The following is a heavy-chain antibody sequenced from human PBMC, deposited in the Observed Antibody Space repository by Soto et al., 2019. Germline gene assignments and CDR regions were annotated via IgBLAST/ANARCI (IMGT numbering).Heavy chain of an antibody. Sequence: EVQLLESGGGLVQPGGSLRLSCAASGFTFSDYAMSWVRQAPGKGLEWVSSIYSRGDTTYSADSVKGRFTISRDNSKNTLLLQMNNLRAEDTAIYFCAKDEDRLASSEWWDYWGQGAQVTVS. CDR1: GFTFSDYA. CDR2: IYSRGDTT. CDR3: AKDEDRLASSEWWDY. D-gene: IGHD2-8*01. V-gene: IGHV3-23*01. J-gene: IGHJ4*02.